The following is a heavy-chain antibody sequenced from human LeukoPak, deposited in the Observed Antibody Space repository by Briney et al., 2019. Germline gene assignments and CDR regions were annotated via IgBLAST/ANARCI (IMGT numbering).Heavy chain of an antibody. V-gene: IGHV4-31*03. J-gene: IGHJ4*02. CDR3: ARVMTTFVHFDY. Sequence: SETLSLTCTVSGGSISSGGYYWSWIRQHPGKGLEWIGYIYYSGSTYYNPSLKSRVTISVDTSKNQFSLKLSSVTAADTAVYYCARVMTTFVHFDYWGQGTLVTVSS. D-gene: IGHD3-16*01. CDR2: IYYSGST. CDR1: GGSISSGGYY.